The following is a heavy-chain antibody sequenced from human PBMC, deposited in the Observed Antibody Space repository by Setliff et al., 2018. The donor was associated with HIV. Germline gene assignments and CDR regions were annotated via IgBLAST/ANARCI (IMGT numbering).Heavy chain of an antibody. CDR1: GGSFSNYY. CDR3: ARHRQISDWFDP. CDR2: LSPSGTT. Sequence: PSETLSLTCTVYGGSFSNYYTNWIRQPPGKGLEWIGELSPSGTTRPNPSLQSRVIISLDTSKNQFSLKLTSVTAADTAVYYCARHRQISDWFDPWGQGRLVTVSS. D-gene: IGHD3-10*01. V-gene: IGHV4-34*01. J-gene: IGHJ5*02.